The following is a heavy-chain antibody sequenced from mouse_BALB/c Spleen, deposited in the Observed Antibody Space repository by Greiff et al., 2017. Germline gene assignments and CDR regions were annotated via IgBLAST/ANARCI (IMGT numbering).Heavy chain of an antibody. Sequence: EVKVVESGGGLVQPGGSLKLSCAASGFTFSSYTMSWVRQTPEKRLEWVAYISNGGGSTYYPDTVKGRLTISRDNAKNTLYLQMSSLKSEDTAMYYCARPGYSNSWFAYWGQGTLVTVSA. CDR2: ISNGGGST. CDR1: GFTFSSYT. D-gene: IGHD2-5*01. CDR3: ARPGYSNSWFAY. J-gene: IGHJ3*01. V-gene: IGHV5-12-2*01.